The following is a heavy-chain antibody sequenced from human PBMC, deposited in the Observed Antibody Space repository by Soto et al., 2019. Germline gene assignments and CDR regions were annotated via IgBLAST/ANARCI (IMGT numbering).Heavy chain of an antibody. CDR2: IYWDDDE. V-gene: IGHV2-5*02. CDR1: GFSLTTAGVG. J-gene: IGHJ4*02. D-gene: IGHD3-10*01. CDR3: AHSRNLITEDAQVGDFDY. Sequence: QINLKESGPTLVKPTQTLTLTCSFSGFSLTTAGVGVGWVRQSPGEALEWLALIYWDDDERYSPSLKTRLTNTKDPSKNQVVLIMTTMAPEDTATYYCAHSRNLITEDAQVGDFDYWGQGTLVTVSS.